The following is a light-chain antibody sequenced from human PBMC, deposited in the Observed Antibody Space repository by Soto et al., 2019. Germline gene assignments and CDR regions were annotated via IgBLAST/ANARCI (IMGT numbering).Light chain of an antibody. CDR1: QSVASNC. Sequence: EIVLTQSPGTLSLSPGERATLSCRASQSVASNCLAWYQQKPGQAPRLLIYSASSRASGIPDRFSGSGSGTDFTLTVSRLEPEDFAVYYCQNDGSPPQTFGQGTTVEI. V-gene: IGKV3-20*01. J-gene: IGKJ1*01. CDR3: QNDGSPPQT. CDR2: SAS.